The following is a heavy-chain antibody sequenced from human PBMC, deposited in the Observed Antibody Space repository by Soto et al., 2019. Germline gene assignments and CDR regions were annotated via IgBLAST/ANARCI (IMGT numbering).Heavy chain of an antibody. CDR3: ARVIAKGRQMIVSSGYDLVSYYYYGIDV. J-gene: IGHJ6*02. CDR1: GFTFSSYG. Sequence: GGSLRLSCAASGFTFSSYGMHWVRQAPGKGLEWVAVIWYDGSNKYYADSVKGRFTISRDNSKNTLYLQMNSLRAEDTAVYYLARVIAKGRQMIVSSGYDLVSYYYYGIDVWDQGTTVTVSS. V-gene: IGHV3-33*01. D-gene: IGHD5-12*01. CDR2: IWYDGSNK.